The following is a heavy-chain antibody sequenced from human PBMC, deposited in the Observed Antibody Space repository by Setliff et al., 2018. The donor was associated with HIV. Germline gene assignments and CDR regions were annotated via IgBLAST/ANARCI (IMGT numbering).Heavy chain of an antibody. CDR3: ARSYYYDSSGYSSRHWFDP. CDR1: GGSISSGSYY. Sequence: PSETLSLTCTVSGGSISSGSYYWNWIRQPAGKGLEWIGRIYTSGSTNYNPSLKSRVTISVDTSRNQFSLKLSSVTAADTAVYYCARSYYYDSSGYSSRHWFDPWGQGTLVTVSS. CDR2: IYTSGST. D-gene: IGHD3-22*01. J-gene: IGHJ5*02. V-gene: IGHV4-61*02.